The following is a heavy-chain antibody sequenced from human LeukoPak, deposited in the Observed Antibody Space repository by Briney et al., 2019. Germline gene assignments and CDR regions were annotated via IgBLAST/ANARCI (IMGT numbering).Heavy chain of an antibody. CDR2: MIISSGST. CDR3: ARETKIDY. J-gene: IGHJ4*02. D-gene: IGHD1-7*01. CDR1: GFTFSSYA. Sequence: GGSLRLSCAASGFTFSSYAMTWVRQVPGKGLEWVSSMIISSGSTYYADSVKGRFTISRDNSKNTLYLQMNSLRVEDTALYYCARETKIDYWGQGALVTVSS. V-gene: IGHV3-23*01.